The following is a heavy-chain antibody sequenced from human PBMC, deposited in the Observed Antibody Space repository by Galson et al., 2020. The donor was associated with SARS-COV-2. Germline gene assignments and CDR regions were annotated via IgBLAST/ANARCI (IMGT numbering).Heavy chain of an antibody. CDR3: AREYFDATPRLNWFDT. Sequence: SQASETLSLTCAVNYGFFNPYYWTWVRQPPGRGLEWIGEIHHSGTTNYNPSLKSRVTISLDPSRDQFSLKLTSVTAADTAVYFCAREYFDATPRLNWFDTWGQGTPVTVSS. J-gene: IGHJ5*02. CDR2: IHHSGTT. V-gene: IGHV4-34*01. D-gene: IGHD2-2*01. CDR1: YGFFNPYY.